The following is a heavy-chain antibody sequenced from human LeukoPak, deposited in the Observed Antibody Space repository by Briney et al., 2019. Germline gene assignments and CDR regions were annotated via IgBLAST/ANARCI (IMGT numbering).Heavy chain of an antibody. CDR1: VASISNYY. CDR3: ARRSRMTTIDDFDI. J-gene: IGHJ3*02. CDR2: LHDSGST. D-gene: IGHD5-24*01. V-gene: IGHV4-59*08. Sequence: PSHCLSPTCTVLVASISNYYWSWIKQRPEEGPEWGGYLHDSGSTNYNHSLNSRVTISVVTSKNQFFLKLSSVTAAYTAVYYCARRSRMTTIDDFDIWGQGTMVTVSS.